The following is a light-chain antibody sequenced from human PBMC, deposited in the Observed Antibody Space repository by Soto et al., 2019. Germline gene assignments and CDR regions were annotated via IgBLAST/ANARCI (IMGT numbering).Light chain of an antibody. Sequence: QSVLTQPPSASGSPGQSVTISCIGTASDIGRYNYVSWYQHHPGKAPKLIIYEVTKRHPGVPDRFSGSKSSNTAALTVSGLQADDEADYYCNSYVRSNNYDFGTGTQVTVL. V-gene: IGLV2-8*01. CDR3: NSYVRSNNYD. J-gene: IGLJ1*01. CDR1: ASDIGRYNY. CDR2: EVT.